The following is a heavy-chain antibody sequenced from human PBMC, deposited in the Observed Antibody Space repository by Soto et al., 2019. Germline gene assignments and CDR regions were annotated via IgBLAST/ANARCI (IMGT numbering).Heavy chain of an antibody. CDR3: ASPFNYYYGMDV. CDR2: ISSSSSYI. CDR1: GFTFSSYS. Sequence: EVQLVESGGGLVKPGGSLRLSCAASGFTFSSYSMNWVRQAPGKGLEWVSSISSSSSYIYYADSVKGRFTISRDNAKNSLSLQMNSLRAEDTAVYYCASPFNYYYGMDVWGQGTTVTVSS. J-gene: IGHJ6*02. V-gene: IGHV3-21*01.